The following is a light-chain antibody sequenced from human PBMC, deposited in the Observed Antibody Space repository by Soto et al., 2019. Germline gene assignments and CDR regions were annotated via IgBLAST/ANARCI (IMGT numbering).Light chain of an antibody. Sequence: EIVLTHSPATLSLSLGERATLSFSASQSVSSYLAWYQQKPGQAPRLLIYDASNRATGIPARFTGSGSGTDFTLTISRLEPEDFAVYYCQQYGSSGTFGQGTKVDIK. V-gene: IGKV3-11*01. CDR1: QSVSSY. CDR2: DAS. CDR3: QQYGSSGT. J-gene: IGKJ1*01.